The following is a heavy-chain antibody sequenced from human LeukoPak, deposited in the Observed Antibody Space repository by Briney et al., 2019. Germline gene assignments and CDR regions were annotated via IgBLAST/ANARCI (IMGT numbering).Heavy chain of an antibody. CDR2: ISSTATSI. J-gene: IGHJ5*02. CDR1: AFTFSSYS. Sequence: QTGGSLRLSCAASAFTFSSYSMSWVRQAPGKGLEWVSYISSTATSIYYADSVKGRFTVSRDNAKNSLYLQMNSLRAEDTAVYYCARDVTYHGGDWFDPWGQGTLVTVSS. CDR3: ARDVTYHGGDWFDP. D-gene: IGHD4-23*01. V-gene: IGHV3-48*04.